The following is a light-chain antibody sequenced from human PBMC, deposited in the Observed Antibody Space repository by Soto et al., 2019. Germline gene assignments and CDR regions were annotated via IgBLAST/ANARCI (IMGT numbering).Light chain of an antibody. CDR1: SSDIGAYNY. CDR3: SSYTSDSNWV. V-gene: IGLV2-14*03. Sequence: QSALTQPASVSGSPGQSITISGTGTSSDIGAYNYVSWYQQHPGKAPKLMIYDVSNRPSGVSNRFSGSKSGYTASLTISGLQAEDEADYYCSSYTSDSNWVFGGGTKVTVL. J-gene: IGLJ3*02. CDR2: DVS.